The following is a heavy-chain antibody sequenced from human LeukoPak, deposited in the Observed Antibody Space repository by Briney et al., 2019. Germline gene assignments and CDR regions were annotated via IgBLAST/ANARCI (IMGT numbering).Heavy chain of an antibody. Sequence: PGGSLRLSCAASGFTFSNYAMSWVRQAAAKGLEWVSAISSSGGSTYYADSVKGRFTISRDNSKNTLYLQMNSLRAEDTAVYYCAKANWGSFDSWGQGTLVTVSS. V-gene: IGHV3-23*01. J-gene: IGHJ4*02. CDR2: ISSSGGST. CDR3: AKANWGSFDS. CDR1: GFTFSNYA. D-gene: IGHD7-27*01.